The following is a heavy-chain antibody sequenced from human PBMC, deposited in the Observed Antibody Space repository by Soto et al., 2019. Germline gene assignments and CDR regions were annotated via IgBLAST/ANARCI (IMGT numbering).Heavy chain of an antibody. CDR3: ARDFAYFDA. Sequence: QVQLQESGPGLVKPSETLSLTCTVSGGSFKSGSYSWSWIRQPPGKGLEWIGYVYHTGRTSYNPSLKSRVSISMDTSKNQFSLKLDSVTAADTAVYFCARDFAYFDAWGQGTLVNVSS. V-gene: IGHV4-61*01. D-gene: IGHD3-3*01. CDR1: GGSFKSGSYS. CDR2: VYHTGRT. J-gene: IGHJ4*02.